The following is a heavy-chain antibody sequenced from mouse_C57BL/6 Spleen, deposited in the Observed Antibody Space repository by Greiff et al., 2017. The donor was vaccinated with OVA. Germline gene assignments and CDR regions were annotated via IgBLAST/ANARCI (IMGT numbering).Heavy chain of an antibody. V-gene: IGHV5-4*01. CDR2: ISDGGSYT. CDR3: ARDPYYSNYDAMDY. CDR1: GFTFSSYA. J-gene: IGHJ4*01. Sequence: EVQGVESGGGLVKPGGSLKLSCAASGFTFSSYAMSWVRQTPEKRLEWVATISDGGSYTYYPDNVKGRFTISRDNAKNNLYLQMSHLKSEDTAMYYCARDPYYSNYDAMDYWGQGTSVTVSS. D-gene: IGHD2-5*01.